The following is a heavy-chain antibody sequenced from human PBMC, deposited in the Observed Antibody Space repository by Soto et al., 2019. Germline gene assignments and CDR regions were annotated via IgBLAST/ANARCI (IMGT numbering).Heavy chain of an antibody. Sequence: EVQLLESGGGLVQPGGSLXLSCXXXXXXFSSYAMSWVRQAPGKGLEWVSAISGSGGSTYYADSVKGRFTISRDNSKNTLYLQMNSLRAEDTAVYYCAKESEIRYFDWLPLDYWGQGTLVTVSS. CDR3: AKESEIRYFDWLPLDY. CDR1: XXXFSSYA. CDR2: ISGSGGST. V-gene: IGHV3-23*01. D-gene: IGHD3-9*01. J-gene: IGHJ4*02.